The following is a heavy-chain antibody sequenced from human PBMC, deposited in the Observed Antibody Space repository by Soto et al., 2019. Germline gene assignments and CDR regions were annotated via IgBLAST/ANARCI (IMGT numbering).Heavy chain of an antibody. Sequence: SETLSLTCTVSGGSISSGIYYWSWIRQPPGKGLEWIGYIYYSGSTNYNPPLKSRVTISVDTSKNQFSLKLSSVTAADTAVYYCARRYDFWSGAFDIWGQGTMVTVSS. CDR3: ARRYDFWSGAFDI. CDR1: GGSISSGIYY. J-gene: IGHJ3*02. CDR2: IYYSGST. D-gene: IGHD3-3*01. V-gene: IGHV4-61*01.